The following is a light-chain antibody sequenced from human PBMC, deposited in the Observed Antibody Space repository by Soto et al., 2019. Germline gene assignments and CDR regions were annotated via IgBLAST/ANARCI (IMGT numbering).Light chain of an antibody. CDR2: SAS. CDR3: QQYASWPFT. Sequence: EILLTQSPGTLSLSPGERATLSCRACQSVNSNLAWYQQESGKPPRLLVYSASTRATGVPARFSGSGSGTEFTLTISGLQSEDFAVYFCQQYASWPFTFGGGTKVDI. V-gene: IGKV3-15*01. J-gene: IGKJ4*01. CDR1: QSVNSN.